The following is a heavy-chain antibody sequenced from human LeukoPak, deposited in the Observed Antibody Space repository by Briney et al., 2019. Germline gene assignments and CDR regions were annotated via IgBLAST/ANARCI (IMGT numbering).Heavy chain of an antibody. CDR2: IYYSGST. D-gene: IGHD2-15*01. CDR1: GGSISSYY. CDR3: AREGRENYYGMDV. V-gene: IGHV4-59*01. J-gene: IGHJ6*02. Sequence: SETLSLTCTVSGGSISSYYWSWIRQPPGKGLEWIGYIYYSGSTNYNPSLKSRVTISVDTSKNQFSLKLSSVTAADTAVYYCAREGRENYYGMDVWGQGTTVTVSS.